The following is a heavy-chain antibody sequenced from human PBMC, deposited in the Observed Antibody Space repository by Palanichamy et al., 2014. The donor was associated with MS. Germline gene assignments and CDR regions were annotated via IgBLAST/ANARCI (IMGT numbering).Heavy chain of an antibody. J-gene: IGHJ4*02. V-gene: IGHV3-48*01. CDR1: GFTFSSYS. D-gene: IGHD6-19*01. Sequence: EVQLAESGGGLVQPGGSLRLSCAASGFTFSSYSMNWVRQAPGKGLEWVSYISSSSSTIYYADSVKGRFTISRDNAKNSLYLQMNSLRAEDTAVYYCARGKGIAVAGWGATNDYWGQGTLVTVSS. CDR2: ISSSSSTI. CDR3: ARGKGIAVAGWGATNDY.